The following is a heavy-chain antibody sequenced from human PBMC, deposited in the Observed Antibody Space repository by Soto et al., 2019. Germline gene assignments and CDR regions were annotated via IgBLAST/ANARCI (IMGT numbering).Heavy chain of an antibody. V-gene: IGHV3-33*01. D-gene: IGHD2-2*01. CDR1: GFTFSSYG. J-gene: IGHJ4*02. Sequence: GGSLRLSCAASGFTFSSYGMHWVRQAPGKGLEWVAVIWYDGSNKYYADSVKGRFTISRDNSKKTLYLQMNSLRAEDTAVYYCAREPDTSAGDCFDYWGQGTLVTSPQ. CDR2: IWYDGSNK. CDR3: AREPDTSAGDCFDY.